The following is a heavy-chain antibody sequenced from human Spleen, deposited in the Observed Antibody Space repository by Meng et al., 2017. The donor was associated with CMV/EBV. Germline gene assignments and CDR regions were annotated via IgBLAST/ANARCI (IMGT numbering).Heavy chain of an antibody. CDR1: GGSISRYY. V-gene: IGHV4-4*07. CDR2: IYTSGST. CDR3: ARGLTQWLPFDY. J-gene: IGHJ4*02. Sequence: VQRQGAGPGLGKHAETLSFTCIVSGGSISRYYWSWIRQPAGKGLDWIGRIYTSGSTNYNPSLKSRVTMSVDTSKNQFSLKLSSVTAADTAVYYCARGLTQWLPFDYWGQGTLVTVSS. D-gene: IGHD6-19*01.